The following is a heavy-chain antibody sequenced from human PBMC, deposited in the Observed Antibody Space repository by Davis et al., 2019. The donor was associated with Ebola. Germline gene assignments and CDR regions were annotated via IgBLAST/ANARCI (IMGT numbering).Heavy chain of an antibody. CDR1: GYSFTSYW. J-gene: IGHJ6*02. CDR2: IYPGDSDT. V-gene: IGHV5-51*01. CDR3: ARQYYYYYGMDV. Sequence: KVSCKGSGYSFTSYWISWVRQMPGKGLEWMGIIYPGDSDTRYSPTFQGQVTIPADKSISTAYLQWSSLKASDTAMYYCARQYYYYYGMDVWGQGTTVTVSS.